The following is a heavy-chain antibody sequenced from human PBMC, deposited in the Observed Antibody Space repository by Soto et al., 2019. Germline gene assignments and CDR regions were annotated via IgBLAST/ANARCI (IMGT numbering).Heavy chain of an antibody. CDR1: GGTFSSYA. Sequence: SVEVSCKASGGTFSSYAISWVRQAPGQGLEWMGGIIPIFGTANYAQKFQGRVTITADKSTSTAYMELSSLRSEDTAVYYCASGSDTLPGSLDPRATTLYYGMGVWGQETTVTVSS. V-gene: IGHV1-69*06. D-gene: IGHD3-9*01. J-gene: IGHJ6*02. CDR2: IIPIFGTA. CDR3: ASGSDTLPGSLDPRATTLYYGMGV.